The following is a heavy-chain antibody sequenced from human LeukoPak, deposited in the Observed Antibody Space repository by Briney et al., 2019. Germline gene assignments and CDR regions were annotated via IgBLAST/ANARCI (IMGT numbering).Heavy chain of an antibody. Sequence: ASVKVSCKASGYTFTGYYMHWVRQAPGQGLEWMGIINPSGGSTSYAQKFQGRVTMTRDMSTSTVYMELSSLRSDDTAVYYCASSFPPWRQRLYYFDYWGQGTLVTVSS. CDR3: ASSFPPWRQRLYYFDY. D-gene: IGHD6-25*01. J-gene: IGHJ4*02. V-gene: IGHV1-46*01. CDR2: INPSGGST. CDR1: GYTFTGYY.